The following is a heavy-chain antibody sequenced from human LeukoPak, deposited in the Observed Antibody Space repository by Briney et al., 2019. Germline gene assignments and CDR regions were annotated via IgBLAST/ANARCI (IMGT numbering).Heavy chain of an antibody. V-gene: IGHV3-23*01. Sequence: GGSLRLSRAASGFTFSSYAMNWVRQAPGKGLELVSAISGSGGTTYYADSVKGRFTISSDNSKNTLYVQMNNLRAEDTAVYYCAKEPRRSDYDSGSGYYMSLDYWGQGTLVTVSS. D-gene: IGHD3-3*01. CDR3: AKEPRRSDYDSGSGYYMSLDY. J-gene: IGHJ4*02. CDR1: GFTFSSYA. CDR2: ISGSGGTT.